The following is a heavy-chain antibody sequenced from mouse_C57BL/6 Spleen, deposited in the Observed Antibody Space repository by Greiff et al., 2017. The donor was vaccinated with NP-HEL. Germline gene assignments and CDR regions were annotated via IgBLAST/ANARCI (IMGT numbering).Heavy chain of an antibody. V-gene: IGHV1-64*01. CDR1: GYTFTSYW. CDR2: IHPNSGST. CDR3: ARGGLLTAWFAY. Sequence: QVQLQQPGAELVKPGASVKLSCKASGYTFTSYWMHWVKQRPGQGLEWIGMIHPNSGSTNYNETFKSKATLTVDKSSSTAYMQLSSLTSEDSAVYYCARGGLLTAWFAYWGQGTLVTVSA. J-gene: IGHJ3*01. D-gene: IGHD2-3*01.